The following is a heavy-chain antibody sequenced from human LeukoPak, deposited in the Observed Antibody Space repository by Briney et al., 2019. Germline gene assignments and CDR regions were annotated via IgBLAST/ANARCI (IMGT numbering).Heavy chain of an antibody. Sequence: GGSLRLSCAASGFTFSSCGMHWVRQAPGKGLEWVAVIWYGGSNEYYADSVKGRFTISRDNSKNTLYLQMNSLRAEDTAVYYCATVVAADNAFDIWGQGTMVTVSS. V-gene: IGHV3-33*08. CDR3: ATVVAADNAFDI. CDR2: IWYGGSNE. J-gene: IGHJ3*02. CDR1: GFTFSSCG. D-gene: IGHD2-15*01.